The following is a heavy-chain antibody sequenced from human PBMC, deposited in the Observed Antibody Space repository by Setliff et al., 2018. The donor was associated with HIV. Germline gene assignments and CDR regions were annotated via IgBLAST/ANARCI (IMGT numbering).Heavy chain of an antibody. CDR3: TTDLGSGRFSWNNN. Sequence: GGSLRLSCAASGFTFSNAWMSWVRQAPGKGQEWVGRIKSKTDGGTTDYAAPVKGRFTISRDDSKNTLYLQMNSLKTEDTAVYYCTTDLGSGRFSWNNNWGQGTLVTVSS. D-gene: IGHD1-26*01. J-gene: IGHJ4*02. V-gene: IGHV3-15*01. CDR2: IKSKTDGGTT. CDR1: GFTFSNAW.